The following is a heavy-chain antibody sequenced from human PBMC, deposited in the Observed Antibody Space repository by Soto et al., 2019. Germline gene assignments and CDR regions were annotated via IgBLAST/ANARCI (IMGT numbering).Heavy chain of an antibody. D-gene: IGHD2-2*01. CDR1: GFTFSSYS. J-gene: IGHJ6*03. CDR2: ISSSSSTI. Sequence: GGSLRLSCAASGFTFSSYSMNWVRQAPGKGLEWVSYISSSSSTIYYADSVKGRFTISRDNAKNSLYLQMNSRRAEDTAVYYCARDDCSSTSCYGEYYYMDVWGKGTTVTVSS. CDR3: ARDDCSSTSCYGEYYYMDV. V-gene: IGHV3-48*01.